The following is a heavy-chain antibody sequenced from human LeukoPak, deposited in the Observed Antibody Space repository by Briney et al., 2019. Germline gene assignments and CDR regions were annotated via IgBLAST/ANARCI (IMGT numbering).Heavy chain of an antibody. J-gene: IGHJ3*02. D-gene: IGHD2-15*01. CDR3: AREADCSGGNCYRGAFDI. Sequence: GGSLRLSCAASGFTFSSYGMHWVRQAPGKGLEWVAVISYDGSNEYHANSVKGRFTISRDNSKSTLYLQMNSLRAEDTAVYYCAREADCSGGNCYRGAFDIWGQGTMITVSS. V-gene: IGHV3-30*03. CDR2: ISYDGSNE. CDR1: GFTFSSYG.